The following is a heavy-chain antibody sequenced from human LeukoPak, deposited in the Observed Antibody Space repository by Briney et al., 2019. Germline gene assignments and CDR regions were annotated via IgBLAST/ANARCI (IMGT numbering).Heavy chain of an antibody. CDR3: ARLGARPVTYYFDY. V-gene: IGHV1-18*01. J-gene: IGHJ4*02. CDR1: GYTFTSYS. Sequence: ASVKVSFMASGYTFTSYSISWVRQAPGQGRERMGWISAYNGNTNYAQKLQGRGTMTTDTSTSTAYMELRSLRSDDTAVYYCARLGARPVTYYFDYWGQGTLVTVSS. D-gene: IGHD4-17*01. CDR2: ISAYNGNT.